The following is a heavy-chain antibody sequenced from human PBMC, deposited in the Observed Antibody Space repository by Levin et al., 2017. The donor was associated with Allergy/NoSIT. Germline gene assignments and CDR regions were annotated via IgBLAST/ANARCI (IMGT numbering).Heavy chain of an antibody. D-gene: IGHD6-6*01. CDR1: GGSISSYH. CDR2: AYYSGSTGST. Sequence: MASETLSLTCTVSGGSISSYHWSWIRRPPGKGLEWIGYAYYSGSTGSTNYNPSLKSRVTISVDTSKNQFSLKLSSVTAADTAVYYCARDRVLKPSSSREQYYYYGMDVWGQGTTVTVSS. V-gene: IGHV4-59*13. J-gene: IGHJ6*02. CDR3: ARDRVLKPSSSREQYYYYGMDV.